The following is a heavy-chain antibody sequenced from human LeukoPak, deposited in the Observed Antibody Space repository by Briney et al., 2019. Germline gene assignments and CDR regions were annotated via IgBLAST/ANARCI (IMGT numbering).Heavy chain of an antibody. CDR1: GGSISSSTYH. D-gene: IGHD7-27*01. CDR2: IYYTGIT. CDR3: ARLDWGSGGSGSFDF. V-gene: IGHV4-39*01. Sequence: SETLSLTCIVSGGSISSSTYHWGWIRQPPGKRLEWIGSIYYTGITYYNPSLKSRVTISVDTSKNQFSMKLSSVTAADTAVYYCARLDWGSGGSGSFDFWGQGTLVTVSS. J-gene: IGHJ4*02.